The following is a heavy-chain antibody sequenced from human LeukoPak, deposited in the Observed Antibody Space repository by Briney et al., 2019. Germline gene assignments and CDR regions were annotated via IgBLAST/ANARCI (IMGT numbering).Heavy chain of an antibody. V-gene: IGHV6-1*01. CDR1: GDSVSSNSAA. CDR2: TYYRSKWYN. D-gene: IGHD6-13*01. J-gene: IGHJ6*03. CDR3: ARGGGYSSSWYEGDYYMDV. Sequence: SQTLSLTCAISGDSVSSNSAAWNWIRQSPSRGLEWLGRTYYRSKWYNDYAVSVKSRITINPDTSKNQFSLQLNSVTPEDTAVYYCARGGGYSSSWYEGDYYMDVWGKGTTVTVSS.